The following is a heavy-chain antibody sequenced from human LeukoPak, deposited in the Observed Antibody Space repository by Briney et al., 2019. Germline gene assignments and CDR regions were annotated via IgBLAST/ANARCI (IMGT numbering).Heavy chain of an antibody. D-gene: IGHD2-15*01. V-gene: IGHV3-23*01. CDR3: AKSPPRCSGGSCYGY. CDR1: GFTFSSFA. J-gene: IGHJ4*02. Sequence: PGGSLRLSCAASGFTFSSFALSWVRQPPGKGLEWISGISGSGGRTDYADSVKGRFTISRDNSKNTLYLQMSSLRADDTALYYCAKSPPRCSGGSCYGYWGQGTLVTVSS. CDR2: ISGSGGRT.